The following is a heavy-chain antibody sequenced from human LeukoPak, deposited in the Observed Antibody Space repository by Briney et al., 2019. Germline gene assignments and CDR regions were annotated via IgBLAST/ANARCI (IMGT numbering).Heavy chain of an antibody. CDR2: IWYDVSNK. J-gene: IGHJ6*02. Sequence: GGSLRLSCAASGFTFSSYGMHWVRQAPGKGLEWVAVIWYDVSNKYYADSVQGRFTISRDNSKNTLYLQMNSLRAEDTAVYYCAREFETPAYYYYYGMDVWGQGTTVTVSS. CDR3: AREFETPAYYYYYGMDV. V-gene: IGHV3-33*01. D-gene: IGHD2-2*01. CDR1: GFTFSSYG.